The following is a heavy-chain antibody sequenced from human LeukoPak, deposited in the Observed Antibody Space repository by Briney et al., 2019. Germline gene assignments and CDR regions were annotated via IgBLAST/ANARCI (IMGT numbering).Heavy chain of an antibody. V-gene: IGHV3-33*06. CDR3: AKDPHQRIAVAGYFDY. D-gene: IGHD6-19*01. CDR2: IWYDGSNK. CDR1: GFTVSSYG. Sequence: GGSLRLSCAASGFTVSSYGMHWVRQAPGKGLEWVAVIWYDGSNKNYADSVKGRFTISRDNSKNTLYLQMNSLRVEDTAVYYCAKDPHQRIAVAGYFDYWGQGTLVTVSS. J-gene: IGHJ4*02.